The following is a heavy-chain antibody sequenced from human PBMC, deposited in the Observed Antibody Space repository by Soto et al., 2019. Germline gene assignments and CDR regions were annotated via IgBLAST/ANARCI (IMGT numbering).Heavy chain of an antibody. CDR2: IYSGGST. CDR1: GFTVSTKY. Sequence: EVQLVESGGGLVQPGGSLRVSCAASGFTVSTKYMSWVRQAPGKGLEWVSGIYSGGSTFYADSVRGRFTISRDNSKNTVNLQMNSLRDEDTAGYYCSRDPWAADYWGQGTLVTVSS. CDR3: SRDPWAADY. D-gene: IGHD3-16*01. V-gene: IGHV3-66*01. J-gene: IGHJ4*02.